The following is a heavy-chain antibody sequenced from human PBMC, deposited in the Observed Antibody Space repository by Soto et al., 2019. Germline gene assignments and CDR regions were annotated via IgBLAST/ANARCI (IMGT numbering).Heavy chain of an antibody. D-gene: IGHD3-3*02. Sequence: QVQLMQSGAEVKKPGSSVKVSCKASGGIFSTSAISWVRQAPGEGLEWVGGIMPVFATPDYAQKFQGRVTISADESTTTAYLELTSLTTDDTAVYYCARDKDRQQLGGNYYYILDVWGQGTAITVSS. CDR1: GGIFSTSA. V-gene: IGHV1-69*12. CDR2: IMPVFATP. J-gene: IGHJ6*02. CDR3: ARDKDRQQLGGNYYYILDV.